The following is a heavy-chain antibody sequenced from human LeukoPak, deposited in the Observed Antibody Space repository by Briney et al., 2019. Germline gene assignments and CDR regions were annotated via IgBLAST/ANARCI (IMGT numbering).Heavy chain of an antibody. CDR3: ARPAWGYSSGYLDAFDI. CDR1: GGTFSSYA. D-gene: IGHD3-22*01. V-gene: IGHV1-69*04. CDR2: IIPILGIA. J-gene: IGHJ3*02. Sequence: ASVKVSCKASGGTFSSYAISWVRQAPGQGLEWMGRIIPILGIANYAQKFQGRVTITADESTSTAYMELSSLRSEDTAVYYCARPAWGYSSGYLDAFDIWGQGTMVTVSS.